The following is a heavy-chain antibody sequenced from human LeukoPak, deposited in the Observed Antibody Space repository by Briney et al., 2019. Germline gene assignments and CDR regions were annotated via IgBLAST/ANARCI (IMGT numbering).Heavy chain of an antibody. CDR3: ATNIVEMATIDSDY. J-gene: IGHJ4*02. CDR1: GGSISSYY. D-gene: IGHD5-24*01. CDR2: IYYSGST. V-gene: IGHV4-59*08. Sequence: PSETLSLTCTVSGGSISSYYWSWIRQPPGKGLEWIGYIYYSGSTNYNPSLKSRVTISVDTSKNQFSLKLSSVTAADTAVYYCATNIVEMATIDSDYWGQGTLVTVSS.